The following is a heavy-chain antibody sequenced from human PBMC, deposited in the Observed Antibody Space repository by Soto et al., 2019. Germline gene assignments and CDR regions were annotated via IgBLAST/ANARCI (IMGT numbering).Heavy chain of an antibody. D-gene: IGHD1-1*01. CDR2: ISYDGSNK. J-gene: IGHJ4*02. Sequence: PGGSLRLSCAASGFTFSSYGMHWVRQAPGKGLEWVAVISYDGSNKYYADSVKGRFTISRDNSKNTLYLQMNSLRAEDTAVYYCAKDRSQRDGHNPYWGQGTLVTVSS. CDR3: AKDRSQRDGHNPY. CDR1: GFTFSSYG. V-gene: IGHV3-30*18.